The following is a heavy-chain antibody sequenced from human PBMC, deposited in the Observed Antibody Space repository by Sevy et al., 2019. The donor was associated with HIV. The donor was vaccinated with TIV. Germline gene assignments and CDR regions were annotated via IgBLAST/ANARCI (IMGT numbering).Heavy chain of an antibody. CDR3: ARDRGSGKNVFFDY. CDR2: ISYDGSNK. J-gene: IGHJ4*02. D-gene: IGHD3-10*01. CDR1: GFTFSSYA. V-gene: IGHV3-30-3*01. Sequence: GGSLKISCAASGFTFSSYAMHWVRQAPGKGLEWVAVISYDGSNKYYADSVKGRFTISRDNSKNTLYLQMNSLRTEDTAVYYCARDRGSGKNVFFDYWGQGTLVTVSS.